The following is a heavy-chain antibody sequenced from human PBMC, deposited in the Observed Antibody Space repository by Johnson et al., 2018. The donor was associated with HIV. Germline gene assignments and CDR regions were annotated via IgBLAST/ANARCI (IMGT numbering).Heavy chain of an antibody. V-gene: IGHV3-20*04. CDR2: INWNGDTT. CDR1: GFTFENYG. CDR3: ATLTVRSRAFDL. D-gene: IGHD4-17*01. J-gene: IGHJ3*01. Sequence: VESGGSVIRPGGSLRLSCVGTGFTFENYGMSWVRQAPGKGLQWVSGINWNGDTTTYADSVKGRFTVSRDNAKRSLYLQLSNLRAEDTALYYCATLTVRSRAFDLWGQGTVVTVSS.